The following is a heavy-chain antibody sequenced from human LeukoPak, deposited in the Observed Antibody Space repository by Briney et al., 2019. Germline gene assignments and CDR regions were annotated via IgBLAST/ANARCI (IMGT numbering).Heavy chain of an antibody. J-gene: IGHJ4*02. D-gene: IGHD6-6*01. CDR2: IYYSGST. V-gene: IGHV4-39*07. CDR3: ARDKGTSYLSSFDY. Sequence: SETLSLTCAVSGGSTSSGDYSWSWIRQPPGEGLEWIGSIYYSGSTYYNPSLKSRVTISVDTSKNQFSLKLSSVTAADTAVYYCARDKGTSYLSSFDYWGQGTLVTVSS. CDR1: GGSTSSGDYS.